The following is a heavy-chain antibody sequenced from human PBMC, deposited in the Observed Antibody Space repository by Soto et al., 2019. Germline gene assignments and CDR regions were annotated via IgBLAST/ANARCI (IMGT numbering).Heavy chain of an antibody. CDR2: IYHSGYT. CDR3: ARAHYGDYGYGMDV. D-gene: IGHD4-17*01. J-gene: IGHJ6*02. CDR1: GGSISSGGYS. Sequence: QLQLQESGSGLVKPSQTLSLTCAVSGGSISSGGYSWSWIRPPPGKGLEWIGYIYHSGYTYYNPSLKSRVTISVDRSKHQFSLKLSSVTAADTAVYYCARAHYGDYGYGMDVWGQGTTVTVSS. V-gene: IGHV4-30-2*01.